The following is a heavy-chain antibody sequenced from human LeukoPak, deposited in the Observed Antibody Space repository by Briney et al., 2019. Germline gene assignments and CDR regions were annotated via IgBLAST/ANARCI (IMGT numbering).Heavy chain of an antibody. Sequence: GESLKISCNASGYRFTDYWIGWVRQIPGKGLEWMGIVFPGVSETRKNPSFQGLVTISVDKYISTAYLQWSSLKASDTAMYYCARHEAGGLASYFAFDNWGQGALVTASP. V-gene: IGHV5-51*01. CDR1: GYRFTDYW. J-gene: IGHJ4*02. D-gene: IGHD3-10*01. CDR2: VFPGVSET. CDR3: ARHEAGGLASYFAFDN.